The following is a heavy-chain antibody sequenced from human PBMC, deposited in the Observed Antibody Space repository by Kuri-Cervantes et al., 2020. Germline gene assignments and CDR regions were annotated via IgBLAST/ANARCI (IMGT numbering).Heavy chain of an antibody. CDR2: IKSKTDGGTT. CDR1: GFTLSNAW. Sequence: GESLKICCAACGFTLSNAWMSWVRQGPGKGLEWVGRIKSKTDGGTTDYAAPVKGRFTISRDDSKNTLYLQMNSLKTEDTAVYYCTTTYYYDSSGYYYDWYFDLWGRGTLVTVSS. J-gene: IGHJ2*01. CDR3: TTTYYYDSSGYYYDWYFDL. D-gene: IGHD3-22*01. V-gene: IGHV3-15*01.